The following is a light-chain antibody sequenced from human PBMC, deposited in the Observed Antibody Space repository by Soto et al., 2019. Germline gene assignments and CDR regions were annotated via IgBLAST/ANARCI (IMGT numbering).Light chain of an antibody. CDR1: SSNIGSET. J-gene: IGLJ3*02. CDR3: AVWDGSLNGVM. V-gene: IGLV1-44*01. CDR2: NVN. Sequence: QSVLTQPPSASGTPGQRVTISCTGSSSNIGSETVNWYQHLPGTAPRLIMYNVNQRPSGVPDRFSGSKSGTSASLAISGLQSEDEAGYYCAVWDGSLNGVMFGGGTKLTVL.